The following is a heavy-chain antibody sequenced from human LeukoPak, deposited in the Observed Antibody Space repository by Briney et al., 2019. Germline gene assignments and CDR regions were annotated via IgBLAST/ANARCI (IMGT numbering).Heavy chain of an antibody. CDR3: ARHDIGY. Sequence: SETLSLTCAVYGGSFSGYYWSWIRQPPGKGLEWIGEINHSGSTNYNPSLKSRVTISVDTSKNQFSLKLSSVTAADTAVYYCARHDIGYWGQGTLVTVSS. J-gene: IGHJ4*02. CDR1: GGSFSGYY. CDR2: INHSGST. V-gene: IGHV4-34*01. D-gene: IGHD3-22*01.